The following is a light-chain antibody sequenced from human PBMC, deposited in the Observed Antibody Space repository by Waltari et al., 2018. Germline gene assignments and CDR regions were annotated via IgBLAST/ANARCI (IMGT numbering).Light chain of an antibody. CDR2: DVT. CDR1: RSAVGGYDF. CDR3: ASYTSSSNYV. Sequence: HSALTQPASVSGSPGQPITIPCTGTRSAVGGYDFVSWYRQHPEKAPHLIIFDVTERPSGISARFSGSKSGNTASLTISGLQSDDEADYYCASYTSSSNYVFGSGTTVTV. V-gene: IGLV2-14*03. J-gene: IGLJ1*01.